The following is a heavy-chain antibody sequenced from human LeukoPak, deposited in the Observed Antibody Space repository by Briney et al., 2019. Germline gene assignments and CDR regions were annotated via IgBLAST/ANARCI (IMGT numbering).Heavy chain of an antibody. CDR2: IYSGGSA. CDR1: GFTVSSNY. V-gene: IGHV3-53*01. D-gene: IGHD6-13*01. J-gene: IGHJ1*01. CDR3: ARSPIAAAGTGYFQH. Sequence: GGSLRLSCAASGFTVSSNYMSWVRQAPGKGLEWVSVIYSGGSAYYADSVKGRFTISRDNSKNTLYLQMNSLRAEDTAVYYCARSPIAAAGTGYFQHWGQGTLVTVSS.